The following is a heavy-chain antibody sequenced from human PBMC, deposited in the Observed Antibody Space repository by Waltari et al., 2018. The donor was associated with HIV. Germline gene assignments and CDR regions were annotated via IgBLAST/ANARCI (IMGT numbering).Heavy chain of an antibody. CDR3: ASTGYYFDSSGYPRYFDY. CDR1: GYTFTRYD. J-gene: IGHJ4*02. D-gene: IGHD3-22*01. CDR2: MIPNSGNT. Sequence: QVQLVQSGAEVKKPGASVKVSCKASGYTFTRYDLNWVRQATGQGLEWMGWMIPNSGNTGYAQKFQGRVTMTRNTSISTAYMELSSLRSEDTAVYYCASTGYYFDSSGYPRYFDYWGQGTLVTVSS. V-gene: IGHV1-8*01.